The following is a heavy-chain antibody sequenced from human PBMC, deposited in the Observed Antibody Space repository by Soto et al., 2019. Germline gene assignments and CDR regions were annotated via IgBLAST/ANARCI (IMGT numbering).Heavy chain of an antibody. CDR3: ARGHDKSPVPMALAL. V-gene: IGHV3-11*01. D-gene: IGHD3-10*01. CDR2: ISSSGATI. J-gene: IGHJ2*01. CDR1: GFTFSAYY. Sequence: GGYLGLCCAASGFTFSAYYMSWIRQAPGKGLEWVSYISSSGATIYYADSVKGRFTIFRDNAKNSLYLQMNSLRDEDTAVYYCARGHDKSPVPMALALW.